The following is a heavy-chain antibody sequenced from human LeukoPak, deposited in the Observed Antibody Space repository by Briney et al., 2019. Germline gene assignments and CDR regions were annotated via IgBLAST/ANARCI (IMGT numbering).Heavy chain of an antibody. CDR3: ARGPYYGSGSYSLYYLDY. D-gene: IGHD3-10*01. CDR2: INPNSGGT. CDR1: GYTFTGYY. J-gene: IGHJ4*02. Sequence: ASVKVSCKASGYTFTGYYMHWVRQAPGQGLEWMGWINPNSGGTNYAQKFQGRVTMTRDTSISTAYMELSRLRSDDTAVYYCARGPYYGSGSYSLYYLDYWGQGTLVTVSS. V-gene: IGHV1-2*02.